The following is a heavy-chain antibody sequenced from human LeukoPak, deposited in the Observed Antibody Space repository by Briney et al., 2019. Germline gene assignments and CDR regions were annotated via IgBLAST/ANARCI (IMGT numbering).Heavy chain of an antibody. D-gene: IGHD5-12*01. CDR1: GFTFSSYW. CDR2: INSDGSST. J-gene: IGHJ3*02. CDR3: ATRGYSGYDSKSSRSFDI. Sequence: GGSLRLSCAASGFTFSSYWMHWVRQAPGKGLVWVSRINSDGSSTSYADSVKGRFTISRDNAKNSLYLQMNSLRAEDTAVYYCATRGYSGYDSKSSRSFDIWGQGTMVTVSS. V-gene: IGHV3-74*01.